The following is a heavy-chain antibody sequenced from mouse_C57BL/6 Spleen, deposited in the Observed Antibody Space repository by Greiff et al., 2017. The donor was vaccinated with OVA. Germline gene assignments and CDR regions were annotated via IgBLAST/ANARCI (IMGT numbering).Heavy chain of an antibody. D-gene: IGHD1-1*01. CDR1: GYTFTSYW. V-gene: IGHV1-64*01. J-gene: IGHJ2*01. CDR2: IHPNSGST. CDR3: AKAPNLYGSSPYFDY. Sequence: QVQLQQSGAELVKPGASVKLSCKASGYTFTSYWMHWVKQRPGQGLEWIGMIHPNSGSTNYNEKFKSKATLTVDKSSSTAYMQLSSLTSEDSAVYYCAKAPNLYGSSPYFDYWGQGTTLTVSS.